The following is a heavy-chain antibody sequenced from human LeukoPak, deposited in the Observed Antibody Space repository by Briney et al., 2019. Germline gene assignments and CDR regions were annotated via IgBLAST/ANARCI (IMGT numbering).Heavy chain of an antibody. V-gene: IGHV1-69*04. CDR2: IIPIIGRT. J-gene: IGHJ4*02. CDR3: ARDLPPSFFDY. CDR1: GGIFTDYD. Sequence: ASVKVSCKASGGIFTDYDISWVRQAPGQGLEWMGRIIPIIGRTKYAQKFQGRVTITRDKSTSTAYMELSSLRSEDTAVYYCARDLPPSFFDYCGQGTLVTVSS.